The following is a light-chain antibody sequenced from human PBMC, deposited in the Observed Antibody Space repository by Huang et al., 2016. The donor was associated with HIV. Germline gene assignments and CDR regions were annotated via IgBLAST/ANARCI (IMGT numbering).Light chain of an antibody. CDR2: DAS. CDR1: RSVRSY. V-gene: IGKV3-11*01. Sequence: EIVLTQSPATLSLSPGERATLSCRASRSVRSYLVWYQQKPGQAPRLLIYDASNRATGIPARFSGSGSGTDFTLTISSLEPEDFAVYYCQQRSNWPKITFGPGTKVDIK. J-gene: IGKJ3*01. CDR3: QQRSNWPKIT.